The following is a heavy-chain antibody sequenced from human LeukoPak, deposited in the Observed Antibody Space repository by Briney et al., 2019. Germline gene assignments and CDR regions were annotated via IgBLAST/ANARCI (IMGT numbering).Heavy chain of an antibody. CDR3: ARGGSSWYYFDY. CDR2: ISSGSSYI. V-gene: IGHV3-21*01. Sequence: SGGSLRLSCAASGFTLSRYSMNWVRQAPGKGLEWVSSISSGSSYIYYADSVKGRFTISRNNAKNSLYLQMNSLRAEDTAVYYCARGGSSWYYFDYWGQGTLVTVSS. CDR1: GFTLSRYS. J-gene: IGHJ4*02. D-gene: IGHD6-13*01.